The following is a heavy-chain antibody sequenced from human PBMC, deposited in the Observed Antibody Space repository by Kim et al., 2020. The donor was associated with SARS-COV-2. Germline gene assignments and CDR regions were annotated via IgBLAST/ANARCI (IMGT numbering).Heavy chain of an antibody. V-gene: IGHV4-39*07. CDR1: GGSISSSSYY. CDR3: ARDFDTVAGTNNWFDP. CDR2: IYYSGST. Sequence: SETLSLTCTVSGGSISSSSYYWGWIRQPPGKGLEWIGSIYYSGSTYYNPSLKSRVTISVDTSKNQFSLKLSSVTAADTAVYYCARDFDTVAGTNNWFDPWGQGTLVTVSS. D-gene: IGHD6-19*01. J-gene: IGHJ5*02.